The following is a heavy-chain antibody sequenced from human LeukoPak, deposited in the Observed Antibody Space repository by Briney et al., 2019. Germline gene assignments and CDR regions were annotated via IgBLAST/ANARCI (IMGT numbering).Heavy chain of an antibody. J-gene: IGHJ4*02. CDR1: GFTFNTYV. CDR2: MSGSGSST. Sequence: GGSLRLSCAASGFTFNTYVISWVRQAPGKGLEWVSSMSGSGSSTYYADSVKGRFTISRDNAKNSLYLQLNSLGVEDTAVYFCAGGFGFLIESWGQGALVTVSS. V-gene: IGHV3-23*01. D-gene: IGHD3-16*01. CDR3: AGGFGFLIES.